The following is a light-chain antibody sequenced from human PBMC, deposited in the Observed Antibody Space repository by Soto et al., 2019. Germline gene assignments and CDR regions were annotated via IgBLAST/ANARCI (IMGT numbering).Light chain of an antibody. V-gene: IGKV3-11*01. CDR3: QHFGGTTLT. Sequence: EIVLTQSPATLSLSPGERATLSCMASQSVSSYLAWYQQKPGQAPRLLIYDTSIRASGIPARFSGSGSGTDFTLTISRLEPGDFAVYYCQHFGGTTLTFGQGTRLEIK. CDR2: DTS. J-gene: IGKJ5*01. CDR1: QSVSSY.